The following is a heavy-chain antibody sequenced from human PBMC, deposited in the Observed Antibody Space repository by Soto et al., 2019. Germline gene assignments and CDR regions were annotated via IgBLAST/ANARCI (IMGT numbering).Heavy chain of an antibody. J-gene: IGHJ5*02. Sequence: GGSLRLSCAASGFTFSSYAMSWVRQAPGKGLEWVSAISGSGGSTYYADSVKGRFTISRDNSKNTLYLQMNSLRAEDTAVYYCAKKSDYDFWSFNWFDPWGQGTLVTVSS. CDR1: GFTFSSYA. D-gene: IGHD3-3*01. CDR3: AKKSDYDFWSFNWFDP. CDR2: ISGSGGST. V-gene: IGHV3-23*01.